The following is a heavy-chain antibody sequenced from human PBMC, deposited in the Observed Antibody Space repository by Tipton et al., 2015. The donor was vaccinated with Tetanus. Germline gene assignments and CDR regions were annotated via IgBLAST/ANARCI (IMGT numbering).Heavy chain of an antibody. CDR3: ARVEGIAAAGTYWFDP. D-gene: IGHD6-13*01. Sequence: LRLSCAVYGGSFSGYYWSWIRQPPGKGLEWIGEINHSGSTNYNPSLKSRVTISVDTSKNQFSLKLSSVTAADTAVYYCARVEGIAAAGTYWFDPWGQGTLVTVSS. V-gene: IGHV4-34*01. J-gene: IGHJ5*02. CDR1: GGSFSGYY. CDR2: INHSGST.